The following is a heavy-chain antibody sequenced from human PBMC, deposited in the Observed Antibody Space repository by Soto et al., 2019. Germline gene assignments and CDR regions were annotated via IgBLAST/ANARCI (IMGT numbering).Heavy chain of an antibody. CDR1: GFTVSSNY. CDR2: IYSGGST. Sequence: PGGSLRLSCVASGFTVSSNYMSWVRQAPGKGLEWVSVIYSGGSTYYADSVKGRFTISRDNSKNTLYLQMNSLRAEDTAVYYCAREDYYDSSGYYGYWGQGTLVTVSS. V-gene: IGHV3-53*01. CDR3: AREDYYDSSGYYGY. J-gene: IGHJ4*02. D-gene: IGHD3-22*01.